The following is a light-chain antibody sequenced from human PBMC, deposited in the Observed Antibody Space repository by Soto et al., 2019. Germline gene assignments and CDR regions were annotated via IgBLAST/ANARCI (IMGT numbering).Light chain of an antibody. CDR1: SSDVGGYNY. J-gene: IGLJ2*01. CDR2: EVS. Sequence: QSVLTQPPSASGSPGQSVTISCTGTSSDVGGYNYVSWYQQHPGKAPKLMIYEVSKRPSGVPDRFSGSKSGNTASLTVSGLQAEDEADYYCSSYAGSNKVFGGGTKRTVL. V-gene: IGLV2-8*01. CDR3: SSYAGSNKV.